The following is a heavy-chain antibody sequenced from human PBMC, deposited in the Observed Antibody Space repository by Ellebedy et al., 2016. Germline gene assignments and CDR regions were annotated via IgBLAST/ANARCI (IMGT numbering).Heavy chain of an antibody. Sequence: GGSLRLSCAASGFTFSSYAMSWIRQAPGKGLEWVSYISSSSSYTNYADSVKGRFTISRDNSKNTLYLQMNSLRAEDTAVYYCARAIAVAGTDVDYWGQGTLVTVSS. CDR3: ARAIAVAGTDVDY. V-gene: IGHV3-11*06. CDR2: ISSSSSYT. J-gene: IGHJ4*02. D-gene: IGHD6-19*01. CDR1: GFTFSSYA.